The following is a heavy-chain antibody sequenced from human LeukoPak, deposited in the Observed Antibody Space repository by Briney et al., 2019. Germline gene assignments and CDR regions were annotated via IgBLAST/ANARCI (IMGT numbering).Heavy chain of an antibody. Sequence: SVKVSCKASGGTFSSYAISWVRQAPGQGLEWMGGIIPIFGTANYVQKFQGRVTITADESTSTAYMELSSLRSEDTAVYYCARPKRSITMVRGTYYGMDVWGKGTTVTVSS. V-gene: IGHV1-69*13. CDR1: GGTFSSYA. D-gene: IGHD3-10*01. CDR2: IIPIFGTA. CDR3: ARPKRSITMVRGTYYGMDV. J-gene: IGHJ6*04.